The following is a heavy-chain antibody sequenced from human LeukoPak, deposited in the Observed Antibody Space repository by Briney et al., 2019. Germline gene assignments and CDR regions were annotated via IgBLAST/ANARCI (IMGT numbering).Heavy chain of an antibody. CDR3: ARESSSSWSFDY. CDR2: IYHSGST. V-gene: IGHV4-39*07. D-gene: IGHD6-13*01. J-gene: IGHJ4*02. CDR1: GGSISSSSYY. Sequence: SETLSLTCTVSGGSISSSSYYWGWIRRPPGKGLEWIGSIYHSGSTYYNPSLKSRVTISVDTSKNQFSLKLSSVTAADTAVYYCARESSSSWSFDYWGQGTLVTVSS.